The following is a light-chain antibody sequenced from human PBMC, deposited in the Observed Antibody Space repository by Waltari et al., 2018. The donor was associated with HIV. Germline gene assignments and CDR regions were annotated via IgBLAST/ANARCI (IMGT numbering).Light chain of an antibody. CDR1: QSISSH. J-gene: IGKJ2*01. Sequence: DIQMTQSPSSLSASVGDRVTITCRASQSISSHLNWYQQKSGKAPKLLIYAASSLQSGVPSRFSGSGSGTDFTLIISSLQPEDFATYYCQQSYSTPRTFGQGTKLEIK. CDR2: AAS. CDR3: QQSYSTPRT. V-gene: IGKV1-39*01.